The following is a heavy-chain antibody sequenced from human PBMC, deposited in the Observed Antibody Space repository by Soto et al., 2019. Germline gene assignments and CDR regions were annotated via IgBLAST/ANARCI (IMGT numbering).Heavy chain of an antibody. Sequence: SETLSLTCTVSGGSISSYYWRWIRQPPGKGLEWIGYIYYSGSTNYNPSLKSRVTISVDTSKNQFSLKLSSVTAADTAVYYCARDYYDSSGYSYFDYWGQGTLVTVS. J-gene: IGHJ4*02. D-gene: IGHD3-22*01. V-gene: IGHV4-59*01. CDR2: IYYSGST. CDR1: GGSISSYY. CDR3: ARDYYDSSGYSYFDY.